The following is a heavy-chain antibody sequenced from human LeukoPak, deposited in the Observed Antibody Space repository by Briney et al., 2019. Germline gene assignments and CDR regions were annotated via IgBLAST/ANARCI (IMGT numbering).Heavy chain of an antibody. CDR2: ISHSGST. V-gene: IGHV4-34*01. D-gene: IGHD6-6*01. J-gene: IGHJ4*02. CDR1: GGSFSGYY. CDR3: ARLRSTARPFDY. Sequence: SETLSLTCAVYGGSFSGYYWSWIRQPPGKGLEWIGEISHSGSTNYNPSLKSRVTISVDTSKNQFSLKLSSVTAADTAVYYCARLRSTARPFDYWGQGTLVTVSS.